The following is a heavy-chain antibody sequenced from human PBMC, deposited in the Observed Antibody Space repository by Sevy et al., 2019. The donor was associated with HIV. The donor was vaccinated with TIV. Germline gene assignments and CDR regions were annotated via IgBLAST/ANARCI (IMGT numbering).Heavy chain of an antibody. Sequence: GGSLRLSCAASGFTFSSYSMNWVRQAPGKGLVWVSSISSSSYIYYADSVKGRFTISRDNAKNSLYLQMNSLRAEDTAVYYCARGVSYVWGSYRLPYYFDYWGQGTLVTVSS. CDR2: ISSSSYI. D-gene: IGHD3-16*02. V-gene: IGHV3-21*01. CDR1: GFTFSSYS. CDR3: ARGVSYVWGSYRLPYYFDY. J-gene: IGHJ4*02.